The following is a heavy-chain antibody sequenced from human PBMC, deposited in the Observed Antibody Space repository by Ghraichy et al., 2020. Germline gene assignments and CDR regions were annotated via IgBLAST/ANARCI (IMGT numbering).Heavy chain of an antibody. CDR2: IYYSGST. Sequence: SETLSLTCTVSGGSISSSRYYWGWIRQPPRKGLEWIGCIYYSGSTHYSPSLKSRLTISVDTSKSQFSLQLNSVTAADTAVYYCARRGSYGLYFDYWGQGTLVTVSS. J-gene: IGHJ4*02. CDR3: ARRGSYGLYFDY. CDR1: GGSISSSRYY. D-gene: IGHD5-18*01. V-gene: IGHV4-39*01.